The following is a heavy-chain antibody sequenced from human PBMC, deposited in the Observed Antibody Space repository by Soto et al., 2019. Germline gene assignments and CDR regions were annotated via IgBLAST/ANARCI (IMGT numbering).Heavy chain of an antibody. Sequence: PSSTXSLTCTFSVYSISIGSYVVCIRQPPGKGPEWIASIYHGGTTFYNPSLKSRVNVSVDKSNNQFSLKLRSVTAADTAVYYCAKANVMVVAGSTFEYWGHGTLVNVYS. D-gene: IGHD6-19*01. V-gene: IGHV4-38-2*02. CDR1: VYSISIGSY. CDR3: AKANVMVVAGSTFEY. CDR2: IYHGGTT. J-gene: IGHJ4*01.